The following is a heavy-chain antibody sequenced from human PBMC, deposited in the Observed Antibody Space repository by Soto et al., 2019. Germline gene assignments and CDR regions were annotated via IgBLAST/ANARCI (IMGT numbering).Heavy chain of an antibody. CDR2: IYHTGNT. CDR3: ARVERTLSTPFAYGMDV. V-gene: IGHV4-30-2*01. CDR1: GGSINSGGYS. D-gene: IGHD2-2*01. Sequence: QLQLQESGSGLVKPSQTLSLTCTVSGGSINSGGYSWIWIRQPPGKGLEWIGYIYHTGNTFYNPSLQSRATISVDQSTNQFSLSLGSVTAADTAMYYCARVERTLSTPFAYGMDVWGQGTTVTVSS. J-gene: IGHJ6*02.